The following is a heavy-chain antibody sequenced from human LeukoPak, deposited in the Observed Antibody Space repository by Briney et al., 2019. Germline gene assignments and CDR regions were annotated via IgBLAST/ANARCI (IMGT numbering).Heavy chain of an antibody. CDR1: GFTSISYW. J-gene: IGHJ6*04. D-gene: IGHD3-10*02. CDR2: IKQDGSEK. CDR3: AELGITMIGGV. Sequence: GGSLRLSCGASGFTSISYWMSWVRQAPGKGLEWVANIKQDGSEKYYVDSVKGRFTISRDNAKNSLYLQMNSLRAEDTAVYYCAELGITMIGGVWGKGTTVTISS. V-gene: IGHV3-7*01.